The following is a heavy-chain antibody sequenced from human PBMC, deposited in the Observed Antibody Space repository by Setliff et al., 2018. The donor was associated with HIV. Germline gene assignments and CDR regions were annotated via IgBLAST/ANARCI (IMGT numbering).Heavy chain of an antibody. D-gene: IGHD6-13*01. CDR3: ASSWSRVPYYGLDV. CDR2: IIPIFGTA. Sequence: GASVKVSCKASGGTFSSYAISWVRQAPGQGLEWMGGIIPIFGTANYAQKFQGRVTMTRNTSISTAYMELSSLRSEDSAVYYCASSWSRVPYYGLDVWGQGTTVTVSS. V-gene: IGHV1-69*05. CDR1: GGTFSSYA. J-gene: IGHJ6*02.